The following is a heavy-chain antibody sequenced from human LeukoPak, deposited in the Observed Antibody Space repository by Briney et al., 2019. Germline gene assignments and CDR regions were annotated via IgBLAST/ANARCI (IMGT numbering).Heavy chain of an antibody. CDR2: MNPNSGNT. J-gene: IGHJ4*02. V-gene: IGHV1-8*01. Sequence: ASVKVSCKASGYTFTSYYMHWVRQATGQGLEWMGWMNPNSGNTGYAQNFQGRVTMTRDPSISTAYMELSSLRSEDTAVYYCARESGFYGSGSRYWGQGTLVIVSS. CDR1: GYTFTSYY. D-gene: IGHD3-10*01. CDR3: ARESGFYGSGSRY.